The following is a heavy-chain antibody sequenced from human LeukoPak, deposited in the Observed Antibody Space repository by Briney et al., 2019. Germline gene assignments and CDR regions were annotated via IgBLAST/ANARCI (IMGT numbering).Heavy chain of an antibody. CDR3: ARRSSSWYKGWYFDL. Sequence: PSETLSLTCTVSGGSISSSSYYWGWIRQPPGKGLEWIGSIYYSGSTYYNPSLKSRVTISVDTSKNQFSLKLSSVTAADTAVYYCARRSSSWYKGWYFDLWGRGTLVTVSS. V-gene: IGHV4-39*07. D-gene: IGHD6-13*01. CDR1: GGSISSSSYY. J-gene: IGHJ2*01. CDR2: IYYSGST.